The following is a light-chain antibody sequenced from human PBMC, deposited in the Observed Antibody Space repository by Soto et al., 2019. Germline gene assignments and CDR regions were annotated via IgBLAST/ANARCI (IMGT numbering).Light chain of an antibody. CDR1: STDVGAYNY. J-gene: IGLJ3*02. V-gene: IGLV2-8*01. CDR3: GPQAGNSNLV. CDR2: EVT. Sequence: QSALTQPPSASGSPGQSVTISCTGTSTDVGAYNYVSWYQQHPGKAPKLMIYEVTKRPSGVPDRFSGSKSGNTASLTVSGLQAEDEADYYCGPQAGNSNLVFGGGTKLTVL.